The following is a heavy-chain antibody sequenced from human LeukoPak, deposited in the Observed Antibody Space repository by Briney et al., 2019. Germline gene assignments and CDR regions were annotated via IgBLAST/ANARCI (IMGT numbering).Heavy chain of an antibody. Sequence: SETLSLTCDVFGGSFTDYFWTWIRQSPGKGLEWIGEINDYTGNTNYNPSLNSRVSVSLEKSKNQFSLELRSVTAADTAVYYCARGRIAKIVVVHSFHYGMDVWGQGTTVTVSS. CDR1: GGSFTDYF. CDR3: ARGRIAKIVVVHSFHYGMDV. D-gene: IGHD3-22*01. J-gene: IGHJ6*02. V-gene: IGHV4-34*01. CDR2: INDYTGNT.